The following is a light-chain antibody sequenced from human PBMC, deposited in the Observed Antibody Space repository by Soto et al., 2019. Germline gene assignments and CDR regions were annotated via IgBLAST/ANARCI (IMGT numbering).Light chain of an antibody. CDR1: QSVDSN. CDR3: QQYGSSPFT. J-gene: IGKJ3*01. CDR2: GAS. V-gene: IGKV3-20*01. Sequence: EIVLTQSPGILSLSPGERATLSCWASQSVDSNLAWYQQKPGQAPRLLIYGASRRATGIPHRFSGSGSGTDFILTISRLEPGDFAVYYCQQYGSSPFTFGPGTKVEIK.